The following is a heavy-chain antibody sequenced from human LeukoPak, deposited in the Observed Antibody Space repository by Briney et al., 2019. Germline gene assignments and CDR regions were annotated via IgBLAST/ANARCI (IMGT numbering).Heavy chain of an antibody. V-gene: IGHV1-18*01. J-gene: IGHJ4*02. D-gene: IGHD3-10*01. Sequence: GASVKVSCKASGYTFTDYGVTWVRQAPGQGLEWMGWVSSYSGNTKYAQKVQGRVTMTTDTSTSTAYLELRSLRSDDTAVYYCARGFGSGSYPFDHWGQGTLVTVSS. CDR1: GYTFTDYG. CDR2: VSSYSGNT. CDR3: ARGFGSGSYPFDH.